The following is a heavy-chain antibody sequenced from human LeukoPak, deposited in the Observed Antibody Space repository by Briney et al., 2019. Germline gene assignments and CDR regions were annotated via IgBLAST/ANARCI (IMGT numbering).Heavy chain of an antibody. J-gene: IGHJ1*01. Sequence: SETLSLTCNVSGVSITSSDYWGWIRQPPGKGLEWIGEINHSGSTNYNPSLKSRVTISVDTSKNQFSLKLSSVTAADTAVYYCARGQLPNYYGSGEYFQHWGQGTLVTVSS. CDR3: ARGQLPNYYGSGEYFQH. CDR1: GVSITSSDY. D-gene: IGHD3-10*01. V-gene: IGHV4-34*01. CDR2: INHSGST.